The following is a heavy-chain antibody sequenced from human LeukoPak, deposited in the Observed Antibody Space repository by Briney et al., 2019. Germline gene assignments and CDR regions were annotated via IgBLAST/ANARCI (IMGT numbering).Heavy chain of an antibody. CDR1: GGSFSGYY. CDR2: INHSGST. V-gene: IGHV4-34*01. Sequence: PSETLSLTCAVYGGSFSGYYWSWIRQPPGKGLEWIGEINHSGSTNYNPSLKSRVTISVDTSKNQFSLKLSSVTAADTAVYYCARGSVAAARYYYYYYYMDVWGKGTTVNVSS. CDR3: ARGSVAAARYYYYYYYMDV. D-gene: IGHD6-13*01. J-gene: IGHJ6*03.